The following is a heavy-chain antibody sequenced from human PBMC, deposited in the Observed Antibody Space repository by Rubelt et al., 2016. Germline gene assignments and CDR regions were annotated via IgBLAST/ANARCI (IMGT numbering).Heavy chain of an antibody. CDR2: VSYSGVS. CDR3: ARHKRFADFHDDYDV. Sequence: QVQLQESGPGLLKPSETLSLTCAVFGGSFSGYSRSWIRQPPGKGLEWIGYVSYSGVSNYNPSLRSRVTTYVATSKKQFSLRLTFVTAADTAVYYCARHKRFADFHDDYDVWGQGTLVTVSS. D-gene: IGHD3-10*01. CDR1: GGSFSGYS. J-gene: IGHJ3*01. V-gene: IGHV4-59*08.